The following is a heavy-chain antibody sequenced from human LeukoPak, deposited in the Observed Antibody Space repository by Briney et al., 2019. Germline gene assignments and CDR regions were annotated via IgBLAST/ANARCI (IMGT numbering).Heavy chain of an antibody. Sequence: GGSLRLSCAASGFTFSSYAMSWVRQAPGKGLEWVSAISGSGGTTYYADSVKGRFTISRDKSKNTLYLQMNSLRVEDTAVYYCAKDIKYSSSWYPFDCWGQGTLVTVSS. CDR3: AKDIKYSSSWYPFDC. J-gene: IGHJ4*02. V-gene: IGHV3-23*01. D-gene: IGHD6-13*01. CDR2: ISGSGGTT. CDR1: GFTFSSYA.